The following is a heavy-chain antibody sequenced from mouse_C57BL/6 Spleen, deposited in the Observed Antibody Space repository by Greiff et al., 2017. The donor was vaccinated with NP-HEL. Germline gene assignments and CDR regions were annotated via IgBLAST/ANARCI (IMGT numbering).Heavy chain of an antibody. CDR3: ARRGDYYGSSSYWYFDV. J-gene: IGHJ1*03. V-gene: IGHV1-19*01. Sequence: EVQLQQSGPVLVKPGASVKMSCKASGYTFTDYYMNWVKQSHGKSLEWIGVINPYNGGTSYNQKFKGKATLTVDKSSSTAYMELNSRTSEDSAVYYCARRGDYYGSSSYWYFDVWGTGTTVTVSS. CDR2: INPYNGGT. D-gene: IGHD1-1*01. CDR1: GYTFTDYY.